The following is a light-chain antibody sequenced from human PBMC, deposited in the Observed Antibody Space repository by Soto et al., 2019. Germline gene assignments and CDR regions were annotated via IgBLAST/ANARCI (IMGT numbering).Light chain of an antibody. CDR2: SNN. V-gene: IGLV1-40*01. J-gene: IGLJ2*01. CDR1: SSNIGAGYD. Sequence: QSVLTQPHSVSGAPGQRVTISFTGSSSNIGAGYDVHWYQQLPGTAPKLLIFSNNNRPSGVPDRFAGSKSGTSASLAITGLQAADESDYYCQSYDSSLSGYVAFGGGTKLTVL. CDR3: QSYDSSLSGYVA.